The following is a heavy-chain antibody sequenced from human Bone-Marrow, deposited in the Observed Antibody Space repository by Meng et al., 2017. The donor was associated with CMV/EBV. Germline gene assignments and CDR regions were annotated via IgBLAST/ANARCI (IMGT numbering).Heavy chain of an antibody. V-gene: IGHV3-49*04. CDR1: GFTFGDYA. J-gene: IGHJ4*02. CDR3: TRVKGLRVVILHYFDY. D-gene: IGHD3-3*01. Sequence: GGSLRLSCTASGFTFGDYAMSWVRQGPGKGLEWVGFIRSKAYGGTTEYAAAVKGRFNISRDDSKSIAYLQMNSLKTEETAVYYCTRVKGLRVVILHYFDYCGQGTLVTVSS. CDR2: IRSKAYGGTT.